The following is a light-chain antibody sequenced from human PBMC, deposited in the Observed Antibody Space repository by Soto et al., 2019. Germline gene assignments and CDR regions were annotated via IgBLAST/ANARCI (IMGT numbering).Light chain of an antibody. Sequence: EIVLTQSPGTLSLSPGERATLSCRASQSVSSSYLAWYQQKPGQAPRLLIYGASTRATGFPDRFSGSGSGTDFTLTISGLEPEDFAVYFCQHYDNSLPITFGQGTRLEIK. CDR2: GAS. CDR1: QSVSSSY. CDR3: QHYDNSLPIT. V-gene: IGKV3-20*01. J-gene: IGKJ5*01.